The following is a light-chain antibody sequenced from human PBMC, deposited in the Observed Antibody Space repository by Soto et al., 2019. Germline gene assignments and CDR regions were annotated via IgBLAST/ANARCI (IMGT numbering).Light chain of an antibody. J-gene: IGKJ1*01. Sequence: EIMMKQSPATLSVSPGERATLSCRASQSVSSNLAWYQQKPGQAPRLLIYGASTRATGIPARFSGSGSGTEFALTISSLQSEDSAVYYCQQYNNWPPKRTFGREPEVDIK. CDR1: QSVSSN. V-gene: IGKV3-15*01. CDR2: GAS. CDR3: QQYNNWPPKRT.